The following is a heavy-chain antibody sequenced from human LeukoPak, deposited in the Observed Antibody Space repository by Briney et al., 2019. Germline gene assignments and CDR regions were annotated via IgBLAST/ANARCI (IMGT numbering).Heavy chain of an antibody. CDR3: GKVSTSSVYYYYYMDV. J-gene: IGHJ6*03. V-gene: IGHV3-30*18. CDR1: GFTFSIYG. CDR2: ISYDGSNK. D-gene: IGHD2-2*01. Sequence: GGSLRLSCAASGFTFSIYGMHWVRQAPGKGLGWVAVISYDGSNKYYADSVKGRFTISRDNSKNTLYLQMNSLRAEDTAVYYCGKVSTSSVYYYYYMDVWGKGTTVTVSS.